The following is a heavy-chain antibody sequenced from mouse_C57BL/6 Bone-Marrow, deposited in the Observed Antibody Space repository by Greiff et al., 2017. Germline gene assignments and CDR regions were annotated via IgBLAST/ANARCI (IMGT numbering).Heavy chain of an antibody. CDR2: IYPENGGT. CDR3: STGAWDEGN. CDR1: GFNFTDDC. Sequence: EVKLQQSGAELVRPGASVKLSCTASGFNFTDDCMHWVKQRPEQGLEWIGWIYPENGGTEYASKFQGKATITADTSSKTAYLQLRSLTSEDSAVYYCSTGAWDEGNWGQGTLVTVSA. J-gene: IGHJ3*01. V-gene: IGHV14-4*01. D-gene: IGHD4-1*01.